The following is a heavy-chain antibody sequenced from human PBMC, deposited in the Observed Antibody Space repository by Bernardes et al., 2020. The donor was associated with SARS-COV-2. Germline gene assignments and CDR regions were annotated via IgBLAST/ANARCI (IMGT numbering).Heavy chain of an antibody. CDR3: ARSKYYGSASYPDY. V-gene: IGHV4-59*08. Sequence: LSLTCTVSGGSINNYYWNWIRQPPGKGLEWIGYIYYSGVTNYNPFLKSRITISVDTSKNQFSLKLSSVTAADTAVYYCARSKYYGSASYPDYWGQGTLVTVSS. CDR1: GGSINNYY. D-gene: IGHD3-10*01. CDR2: IYYSGVT. J-gene: IGHJ4*02.